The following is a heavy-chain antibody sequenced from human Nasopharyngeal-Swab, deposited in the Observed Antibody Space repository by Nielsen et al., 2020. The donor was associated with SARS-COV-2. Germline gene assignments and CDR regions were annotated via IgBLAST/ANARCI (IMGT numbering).Heavy chain of an antibody. D-gene: IGHD3-9*01. CDR2: IIPILGIA. V-gene: IGHV1-69*04. CDR1: GGTFSSYA. CDR3: ARWYFDWLNYYYGMDV. J-gene: IGHJ6*02. Sequence: SVKVSCKASGGTFSSYAISWVRQAPGQGLEWMGRIIPILGIANYAQKFQGRVTITADKSTSTAYMELSSLRSEDTAVYYCARWYFDWLNYYYGMDVWGQGTTVTVSS.